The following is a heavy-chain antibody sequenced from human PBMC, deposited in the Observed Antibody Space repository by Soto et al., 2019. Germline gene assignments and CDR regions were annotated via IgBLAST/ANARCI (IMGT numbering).Heavy chain of an antibody. CDR2: INSDGSTT. CDR3: ARGGGNSDWSSAFDI. Sequence: EVQLVESGGGLVQPGGSLRLSCAATGFTFSTYWAHWVRQAPGKGLVWVSRINSDGSTTNYADSVKGRFTISRDNAKNPLYLQMNSLRAEDTAVYYCARGGGNSDWSSAFDIWGQGTMVTVSS. D-gene: IGHD6-19*01. CDR1: GFTFSTYW. J-gene: IGHJ3*02. V-gene: IGHV3-74*01.